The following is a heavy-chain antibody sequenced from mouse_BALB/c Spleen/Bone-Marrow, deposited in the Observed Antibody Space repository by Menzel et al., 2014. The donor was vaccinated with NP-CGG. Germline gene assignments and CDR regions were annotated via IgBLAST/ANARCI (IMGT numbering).Heavy chain of an antibody. CDR2: IISGSNTI. Sequence: EVKLVESGGGLVQPGGSRKLSCAASGFTFSSFGMHWVRQAPEKGLEWVAYIISGSNTIYYADTVKGRFTISRDNPKNTLFLQMTSLRSEDTAMYYCARLRYDVGWFAYWGQGTLVTVSA. J-gene: IGHJ3*01. V-gene: IGHV5-17*02. CDR3: ARLRYDVGWFAY. CDR1: GFTFSSFG. D-gene: IGHD2-14*01.